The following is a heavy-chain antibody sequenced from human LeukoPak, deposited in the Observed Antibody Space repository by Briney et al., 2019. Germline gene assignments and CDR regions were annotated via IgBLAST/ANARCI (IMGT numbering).Heavy chain of an antibody. J-gene: IGHJ1*01. Sequence: ASVKVSCKASGYTFTGYYMHWVRQAPGQGLEWMGWINPNSGGTNYAQKFQGRVTMTRDTSISTAYMELRSLRSDDTAVYYCARKSHCSGGSCYPEYFQHWGQGTLVTVSS. V-gene: IGHV1-2*02. D-gene: IGHD2-15*01. CDR3: ARKSHCSGGSCYPEYFQH. CDR1: GYTFTGYY. CDR2: INPNSGGT.